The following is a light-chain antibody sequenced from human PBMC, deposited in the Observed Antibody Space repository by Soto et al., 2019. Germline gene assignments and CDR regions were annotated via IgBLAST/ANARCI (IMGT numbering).Light chain of an antibody. Sequence: LTQPRSVSGSPGQSVTISCTGTSRDVGAYNYVSWYQQHPGKAPKLMIYDVSKRPSGVPDRFSGSKSGNTASLTISGLQAEDEADYYCCSYAGSYTNVFGIGTKVTVL. CDR3: CSYAGSYTNV. V-gene: IGLV2-11*01. J-gene: IGLJ1*01. CDR2: DVS. CDR1: SRDVGAYNY.